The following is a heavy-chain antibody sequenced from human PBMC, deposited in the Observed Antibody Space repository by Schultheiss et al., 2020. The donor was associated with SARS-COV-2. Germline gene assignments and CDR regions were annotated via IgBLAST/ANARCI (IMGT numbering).Heavy chain of an antibody. CDR2: IYTSGSS. Sequence: SETLSLTCTVSGGSISSYYWSWIRQPAGKGLEWIGRIYTSGSSNYNPSLKSRVTISVDTSKNQFSLKLSSVTAADTAVYYCARANPYYDSSGYYPSQLVDAFDIWGQGTMVTVSS. CDR1: GGSISSYY. CDR3: ARANPYYDSSGYYPSQLVDAFDI. D-gene: IGHD3-22*01. J-gene: IGHJ3*02. V-gene: IGHV4-4*07.